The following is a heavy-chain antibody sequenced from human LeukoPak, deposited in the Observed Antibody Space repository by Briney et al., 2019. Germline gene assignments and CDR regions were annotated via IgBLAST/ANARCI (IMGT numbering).Heavy chain of an antibody. CDR1: GFTFSSYA. Sequence: GGSLRLSCAASGFTFSSYAMSWVRQAPGKGLEWVSTISTGGSSTYYADSVKDRFTISRDNSENTLYLQMNSLRAEDTAKYYCAKDATGYSSGGGYFDYWGQGALVTVSS. CDR3: AKDATGYSSGGGYFDY. V-gene: IGHV3-23*01. J-gene: IGHJ4*02. CDR2: ISTGGSST. D-gene: IGHD6-19*01.